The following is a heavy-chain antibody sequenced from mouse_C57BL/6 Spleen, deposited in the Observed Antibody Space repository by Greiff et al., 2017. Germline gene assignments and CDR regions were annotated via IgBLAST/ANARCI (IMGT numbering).Heavy chain of an antibody. J-gene: IGHJ3*01. V-gene: IGHV1-15*01. D-gene: IGHD2-13*01. CDR3: TRTYYGDYVWFAY. Sequence: QVQLQQSGAELVRPGASVTLSCKASGYTFTDYEMHWVKQTPVHGLEWIGAIDPETGGTAYNQKFKGKAILTADKSSSTAYMELRSLTSEDSAVYYCTRTYYGDYVWFAYWGQGTLVTVSA. CDR1: GYTFTDYE. CDR2: IDPETGGT.